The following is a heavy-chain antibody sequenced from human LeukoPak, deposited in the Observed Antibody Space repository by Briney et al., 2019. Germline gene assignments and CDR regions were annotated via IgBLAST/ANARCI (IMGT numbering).Heavy chain of an antibody. CDR2: IKQDGSEK. J-gene: IGHJ4*02. CDR1: GFTVSSSY. D-gene: IGHD3-3*01. Sequence: GGSLRLSCAASGFTVSSSYMSWVRQAPGKGLEWVANIKQDGSEKYYVDSVKGRFTISRDNAKNSLYLQMNSLRAEDTAVYYCARVYYDFWSGYYPFYYFDYWGQGTLVTVSS. V-gene: IGHV3-7*01. CDR3: ARVYYDFWSGYYPFYYFDY.